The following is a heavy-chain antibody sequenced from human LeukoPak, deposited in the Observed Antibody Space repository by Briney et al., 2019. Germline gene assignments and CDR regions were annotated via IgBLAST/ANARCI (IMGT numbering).Heavy chain of an antibody. CDR2: ISGSGDNT. V-gene: IGHV3-23*01. CDR1: GFTFSSYA. CDR3: AKCSTTCYGNWFDP. Sequence: GGALRLSCAASGFTFSSYAMSWVRQAPGKGLQWVSAISGSGDNTEYADSVKGRFTISRDNSKNTLYLQMSSLRAEDTSVYYCAKCSTTCYGNWFDPWGQGTLVTVSS. J-gene: IGHJ5*02. D-gene: IGHD2-2*01.